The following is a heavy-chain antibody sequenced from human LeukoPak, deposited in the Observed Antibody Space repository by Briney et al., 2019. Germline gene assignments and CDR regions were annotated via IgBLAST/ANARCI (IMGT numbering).Heavy chain of an antibody. V-gene: IGHV3-23*01. J-gene: IGHJ5*02. D-gene: IGHD5-18*01. CDR1: GFTFSSYA. Sequence: GGALRLSCAASGFTFSSYAMSWVRQAPGQGLESVSAISGSGGSTYYADSVKGRFTISRDNSKNTMYLQMTSLRAEDTAVYYCAAVDVDTAFPWGQGTLVTVSS. CDR2: ISGSGGST. CDR3: AAVDVDTAFP.